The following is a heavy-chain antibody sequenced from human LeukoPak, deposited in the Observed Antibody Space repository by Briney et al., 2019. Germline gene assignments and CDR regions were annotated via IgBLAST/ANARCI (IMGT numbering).Heavy chain of an antibody. Sequence: GASVKVSCKASGGTFSSYAISWVRQAPGQGLEWMGGIIPIFGTANYAQKFQGRVTITTDESTSTAYMELSSLRSEDTAVYYCARGAWVVPAAPWTNWLDPWGQGTLVTVSS. D-gene: IGHD2-2*01. J-gene: IGHJ5*02. V-gene: IGHV1-69*05. CDR3: ARGAWVVPAAPWTNWLDP. CDR2: IIPIFGTA. CDR1: GGTFSSYA.